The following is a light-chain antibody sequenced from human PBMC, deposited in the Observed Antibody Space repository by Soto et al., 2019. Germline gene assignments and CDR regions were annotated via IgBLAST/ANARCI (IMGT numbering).Light chain of an antibody. CDR1: QSVSSSY. V-gene: IGKV3-20*01. J-gene: IGKJ3*01. CDR3: QQYGSSPRT. CDR2: GAS. Sequence: EIVLTQSPGTLSLSPGERATLSCRASQSVSSSYLAWYQQKPGQAPRLLIYGASSRATGIPDRFSGSGSGTNFTLTISRLEAEDCAVYFCQQYGSSPRTFGPGTKVDIE.